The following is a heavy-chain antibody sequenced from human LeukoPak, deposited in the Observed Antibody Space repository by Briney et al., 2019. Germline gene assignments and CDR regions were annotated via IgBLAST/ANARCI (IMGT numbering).Heavy chain of an antibody. CDR2: IYYSGST. CDR1: GGSISTSNYY. V-gene: IGHV4-61*01. CDR3: ARGGYYGSGNDFRFDP. Sequence: SETLSLTCTVSGGSISTSNYYWSWIRQPPGTGLEWIGYIYYSGSTNYNPSLKSRVTISVDTSKNQFSLKLTSVTAADTAVYFCARGGYYGSGNDFRFDPWGQGTLVTVSS. D-gene: IGHD3-10*01. J-gene: IGHJ5*02.